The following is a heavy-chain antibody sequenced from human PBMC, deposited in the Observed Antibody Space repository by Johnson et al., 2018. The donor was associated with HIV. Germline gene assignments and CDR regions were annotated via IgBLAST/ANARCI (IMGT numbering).Heavy chain of an antibody. Sequence: QPVEPGRGLQQPGGSPRLSCAATAFTFSSYDMHWVRQTTGKGLEWVSVIDTAGDPYYAGSVKGRFTISRENAKKSLYLQMNSLRAGDTAVYYCARAGKWSGDAFDIWGQGTTVTVSS. J-gene: IGHJ3*02. V-gene: IGHV3-13*05. CDR3: ARAGKWSGDAFDI. CDR1: AFTFSSYD. D-gene: IGHD3-10*01. CDR2: IDTAGDP.